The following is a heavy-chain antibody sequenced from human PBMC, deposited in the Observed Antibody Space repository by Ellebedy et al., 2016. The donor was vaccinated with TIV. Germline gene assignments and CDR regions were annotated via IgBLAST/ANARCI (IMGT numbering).Heavy chain of an antibody. Sequence: GESLKISXKGSEYIFANYWIAWVRQMPGKGLEWMGIIYPGDPDTRYSPSFQGQVSISADKSISTAHLQWSSLKASDTAMYYCARRQYCSSTSCYMGVYATDVWGQGTSVTVSS. CDR1: EYIFANYW. CDR2: IYPGDPDT. CDR3: ARRQYCSSTSCYMGVYATDV. V-gene: IGHV5-51*01. J-gene: IGHJ6*02. D-gene: IGHD2-2*02.